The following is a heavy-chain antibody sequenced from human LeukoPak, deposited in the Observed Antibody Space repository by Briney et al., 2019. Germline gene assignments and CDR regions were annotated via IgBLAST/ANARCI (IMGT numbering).Heavy chain of an antibody. J-gene: IGHJ5*02. CDR3: ANTPYGDYNNWFDP. D-gene: IGHD4-17*01. CDR2: ISSSGSI. CDR1: GGSISSNY. V-gene: IGHV4-4*07. Sequence: PSDTLSLTCIVSGGSISSNYCNWIRQPAGKGLEWIGRISSSGSINYNPSLQSRVTMSVNTSKNQFSLKLSSVTAADTAIYYCANTPYGDYNNWFDPWGRGVLVTVSS.